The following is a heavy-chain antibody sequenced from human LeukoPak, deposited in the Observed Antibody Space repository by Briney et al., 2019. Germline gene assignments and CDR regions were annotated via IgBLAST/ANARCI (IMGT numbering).Heavy chain of an antibody. Sequence: SETLSLTCTVSGGSISSYYWSWIRQPPGKGLEWIGEINHSGSTNYNPSLKSRVTISVDTSKNQFSLKLSSVTAADTAVYYCARGNGAAGPRNWFDPWGQGTLVTVSS. J-gene: IGHJ5*02. CDR3: ARGNGAAGPRNWFDP. CDR2: INHSGST. D-gene: IGHD6-13*01. V-gene: IGHV4-34*01. CDR1: GGSISSYY.